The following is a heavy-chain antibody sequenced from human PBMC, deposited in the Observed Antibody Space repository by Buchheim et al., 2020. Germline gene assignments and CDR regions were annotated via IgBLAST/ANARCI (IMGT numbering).Heavy chain of an antibody. J-gene: IGHJ6*02. Sequence: QVQLQESGPGLVKPSQTLSLTCTVSGDSISSGGYYWSWIRQHPGKGLEWIGYFYYSGNTYYNPSLKSRVTISIDTSKNPFSLKLSSVTAADTAVYYCARAKVVPAAIPGMGYYYYGMDVWGQGTT. CDR1: GDSISSGGYY. D-gene: IGHD2-2*02. CDR2: FYYSGNT. CDR3: ARAKVVPAAIPGMGYYYYGMDV. V-gene: IGHV4-31*03.